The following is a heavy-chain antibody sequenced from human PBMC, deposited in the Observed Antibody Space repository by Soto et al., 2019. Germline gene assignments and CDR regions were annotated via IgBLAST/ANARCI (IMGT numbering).Heavy chain of an antibody. CDR2: IWYDGSNK. J-gene: IGHJ4*02. V-gene: IGHV3-33*01. CDR1: GFTFSSYG. Sequence: QVQLVESGGGVVQPGRSLRLSCAASGFTFSSYGMHWVRQAPGKGLEWVAVIWYDGSNKYYADSVKGRFTISRDNSKNTLYLQMNSLRAEDTAVYYCARDQWGIAVAGTNMDYWGQGTLVTVSS. D-gene: IGHD6-19*01. CDR3: ARDQWGIAVAGTNMDY.